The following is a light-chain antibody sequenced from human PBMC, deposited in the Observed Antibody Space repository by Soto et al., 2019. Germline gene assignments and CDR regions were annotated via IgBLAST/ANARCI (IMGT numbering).Light chain of an antibody. CDR1: SSNIGAGYE. J-gene: IGLJ1*01. CDR2: ENN. CDR3: QSYDSSRSGYV. V-gene: IGLV1-40*01. Sequence: QSVLTQPPSVSEAPGQRVTISCTGSSSNIGAGYEAHWYQQVPGTAPKLLIYENNNRPSGVPDRFSGSKSGTSASLAITGLQAEDEAEYYCQSYDSSRSGYVFGTGTKLTV.